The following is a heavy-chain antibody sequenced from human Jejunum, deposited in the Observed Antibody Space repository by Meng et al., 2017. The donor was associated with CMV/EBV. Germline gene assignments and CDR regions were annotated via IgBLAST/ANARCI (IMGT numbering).Heavy chain of an antibody. CDR3: AKAPSAGWNYFFYFDN. V-gene: IGHV3-9*01. D-gene: IGHD1-7*01. CDR1: FDDYA. CDR2: IDWNSYNV. J-gene: IGHJ4*02. Sequence: FDDYAMHWVRQVPGKGLEWVSGIDWNSYNVGYADSMKGRFTISRDNAKNSLYLQMNDLRPEDTALYYCAKAPSAGWNYFFYFDNWGQGTRVTVSS.